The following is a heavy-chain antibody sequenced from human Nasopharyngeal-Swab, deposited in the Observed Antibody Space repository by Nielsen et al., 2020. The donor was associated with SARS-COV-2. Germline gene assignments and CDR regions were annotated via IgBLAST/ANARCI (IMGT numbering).Heavy chain of an antibody. V-gene: IGHV1-18*01. CDR3: ARGQRYYGMDV. J-gene: IGHJ6*02. CDR2: ISAYNGNT. Sequence: ASSQVSCKASCYIFTSYGISWVRQAPGQGLEWMGSISAYNGNTNYAQKLQSRVTITTDTSTSTAYMGLRSLRSDDTAVYYCARGQRYYGMDVWGQGTTVTVSS. CDR1: CYIFTSYG. D-gene: IGHD6-25*01.